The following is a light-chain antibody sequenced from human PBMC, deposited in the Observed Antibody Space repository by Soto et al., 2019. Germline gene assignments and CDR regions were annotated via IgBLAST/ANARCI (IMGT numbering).Light chain of an antibody. CDR1: QRVLYSSNNKNY. CDR2: WAS. J-gene: IGKJ2*01. CDR3: QQSYIPPTT. Sequence: DVVMTQSPDSLAVSLGERATINCKSSQRVLYSSNNKNYLTWYQQKPGQPPKVLIYWASTRESGVPDRFSGSASGTDFTLTISSLQAEDVGVYYYQQSYIPPTTFGQGAELKIK. V-gene: IGKV4-1*01.